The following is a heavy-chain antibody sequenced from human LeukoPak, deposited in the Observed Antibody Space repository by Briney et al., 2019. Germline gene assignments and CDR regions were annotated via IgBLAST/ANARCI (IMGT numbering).Heavy chain of an antibody. CDR1: GFTFSSYG. D-gene: IGHD6-13*01. CDR2: ISYDGSNK. CDR3: AKPYSSSWHASVDYYFDY. Sequence: GGSLRLSCAASGFTFSSYGMHWVRQAPGKGLEWVAVISYDGSNKYYADSVKGRFTISRDNSKNTLHLQMNSLRAEDTAVYYCAKPYSSSWHASVDYYFDYWGQGTLVTVSS. J-gene: IGHJ4*02. V-gene: IGHV3-30*18.